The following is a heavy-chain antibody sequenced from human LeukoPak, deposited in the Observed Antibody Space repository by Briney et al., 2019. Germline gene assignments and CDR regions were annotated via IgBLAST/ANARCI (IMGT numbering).Heavy chain of an antibody. D-gene: IGHD3-3*01. Sequence: GGSLRLSCVVSGNSIRSYSMNWVRQAPGKGLEWVSTIDYSGTYINYAGSLRGRFTISRDDASNSLYLQMNSLRAEDTAVYYCARVRDFWSGYLYYFDYWGQGTLVTVSS. CDR2: IDYSGTYI. V-gene: IGHV3-21*01. J-gene: IGHJ4*02. CDR1: GNSIRSYS. CDR3: ARVRDFWSGYLYYFDY.